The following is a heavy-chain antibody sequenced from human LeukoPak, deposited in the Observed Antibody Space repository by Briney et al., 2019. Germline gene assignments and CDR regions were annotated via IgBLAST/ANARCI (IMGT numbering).Heavy chain of an antibody. Sequence: SETLSLTCTVSGGSISSYYWSWIRQPAGKGLEWIGRIYTSGSNNYNPSLKSRVTMSVDTSKNQFSLKLSSVTAADTAVYYCARDSLLWFGELPQNWYFDLWGRGTLVTVSS. V-gene: IGHV4-4*07. CDR3: ARDSLLWFGELPQNWYFDL. D-gene: IGHD3-10*01. CDR1: GGSISSYY. J-gene: IGHJ2*01. CDR2: IYTSGSN.